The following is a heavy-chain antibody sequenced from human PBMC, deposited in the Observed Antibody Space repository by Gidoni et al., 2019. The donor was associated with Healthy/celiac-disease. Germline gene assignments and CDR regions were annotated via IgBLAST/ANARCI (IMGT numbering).Heavy chain of an antibody. CDR1: GGTFSSYA. CDR3: ARVSRDGDYLHYYYGMDV. D-gene: IGHD4-17*01. Sequence: QVQLVQSGAEVKKPGSSVKVSCKASGGTFSSYAISWVRQAPGQGLEWMGGIIPSFGTANYAQKFQGRVTITADESTSTAYMELSSLRSEDTAVYYCARVSRDGDYLHYYYGMDVWGQGTTVTVSS. CDR2: IIPSFGTA. J-gene: IGHJ6*02. V-gene: IGHV1-69*01.